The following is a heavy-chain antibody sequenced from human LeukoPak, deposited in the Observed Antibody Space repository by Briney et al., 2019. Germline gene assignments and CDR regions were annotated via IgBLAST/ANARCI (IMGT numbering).Heavy chain of an antibody. CDR1: GFTFSSYA. J-gene: IGHJ4*02. D-gene: IGHD3-16*01. CDR2: ISGSGGST. V-gene: IGHV3-23*01. CDR3: AKDRGIYDYVWGSSADGGS. Sequence: GGSLRLSCAASGFTFSSYAMSWVRQAPGKGLEWVSAISGSGGSTYYADSVKGRFTISRDNSKNTLYLHMNSLRAEDTAVYYCAKDRGIYDYVWGSSADGGSWGQGTLVTVSS.